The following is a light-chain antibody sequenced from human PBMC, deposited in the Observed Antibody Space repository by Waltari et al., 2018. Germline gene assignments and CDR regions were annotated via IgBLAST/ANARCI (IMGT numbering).Light chain of an antibody. Sequence: QHRGTSPNLLVYANSNRRSGVYDRFSGSKSGTSASLDITGLQAEDEADYYCQSYVSSLSAHVVFCGGTKLTVL. CDR3: QSYVSSLSAHVV. V-gene: IGLV1-40*01. J-gene: IGLJ2*01. CDR2: ANS.